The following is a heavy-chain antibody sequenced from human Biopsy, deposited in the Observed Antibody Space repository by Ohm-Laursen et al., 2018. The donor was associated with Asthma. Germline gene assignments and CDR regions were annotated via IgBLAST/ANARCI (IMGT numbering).Heavy chain of an antibody. CDR2: ISYSGST. D-gene: IGHD6-6*01. CDR3: ARAQAAQYYYGMDV. J-gene: IGHJ6*02. Sequence: GTLSLTCTVSGGSVSSGSHYWSWIRQPPGKGLEWIGYISYSGSTNYNPSLKSRVTISVDTSKNQFSLKLSSVTAADTAVYYCARAQAAQYYYGMDVWGQGTTVIVSS. V-gene: IGHV4-61*01. CDR1: GGSVSSGSHY.